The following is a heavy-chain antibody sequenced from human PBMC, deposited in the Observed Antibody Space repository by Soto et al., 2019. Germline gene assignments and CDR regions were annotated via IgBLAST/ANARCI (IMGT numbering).Heavy chain of an antibody. V-gene: IGHV1-2*02. CDR1: GYTFTGYY. CDR3: ARDVAARPNWLET. D-gene: IGHD6-6*01. J-gene: IGHJ5*02. Sequence: ASVKVSCKASGYTFTGYYMHWVRQAPGQGLEWMGWINPNSGGTNYAQKFQGRVTMTRDTSISTAYMELSRLRYDDTAVYYCARDVAARPNWLETWGQGTLVTVS. CDR2: INPNSGGT.